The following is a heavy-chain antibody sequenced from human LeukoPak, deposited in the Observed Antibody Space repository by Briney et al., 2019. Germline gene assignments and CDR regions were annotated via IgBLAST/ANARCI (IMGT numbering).Heavy chain of an antibody. D-gene: IGHD2-2*02. J-gene: IGHJ4*02. CDR2: ISYDGSNK. Sequence: GSLRLSCAASGFTFSSYAMHWVRQAPGKGLEWVAVISYDGSNKYYADSVKGRFTISRDNSKNTLYLQMNSLRAEDTAVYYCARGQEQFWVPAAISAHVDYWGQGTLVTVSS. CDR1: GFTFSSYA. CDR3: ARGQEQFWVPAAISAHVDY. V-gene: IGHV3-30-3*01.